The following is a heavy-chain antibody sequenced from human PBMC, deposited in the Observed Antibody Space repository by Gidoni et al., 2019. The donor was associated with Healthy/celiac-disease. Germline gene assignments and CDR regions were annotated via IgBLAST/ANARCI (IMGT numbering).Heavy chain of an antibody. Sequence: QLQLVQSGAEVKKPGASVKVSCKASGYTFTDYYMHWVRQAPGQGLEWMGWINPNSGGTNYAQKFKGRVTMTRDTSISTAYMELSRLRSDDTAVYYCARSTMVVAPFDYWGKGTLVTVSS. V-gene: IGHV1-2*02. D-gene: IGHD3-10*01. J-gene: IGHJ4*02. CDR2: INPNSGGT. CDR1: GYTFTDYY. CDR3: ARSTMVVAPFDY.